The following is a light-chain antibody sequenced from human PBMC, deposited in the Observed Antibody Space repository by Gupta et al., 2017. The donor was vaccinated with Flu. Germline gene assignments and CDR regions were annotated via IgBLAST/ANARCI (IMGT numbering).Light chain of an antibody. J-gene: IGLJ2*01. Sequence: GKTASITWGEGDIESKSVHWCQHTPGQAPVLLVYDDRDRHSGIPERFSASNSGTTATLTISRVDAGDEADYYCQLWDTSSDHVVFGGGTKLTVL. CDR1: DIESKS. CDR3: QLWDTSSDHVV. V-gene: IGLV3-21*03. CDR2: DDR.